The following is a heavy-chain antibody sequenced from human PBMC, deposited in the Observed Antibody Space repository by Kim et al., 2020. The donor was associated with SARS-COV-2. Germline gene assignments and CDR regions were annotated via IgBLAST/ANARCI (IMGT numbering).Heavy chain of an antibody. D-gene: IGHD3-16*01. CDR2: IRSKAYGGTT. Sequence: GGSLRLSCTASGFTFGDYAMSWFRQAPGKGLEWVGFIRSKAYGGTTEYAASVKGRFTISRDDSKSIAYLQMNSLKTEDTAVYYCTRGWGRWLQKPLPDYWGQGTLVTVSS. CDR3: TRGWGRWLQKPLPDY. CDR1: GFTFGDYA. V-gene: IGHV3-49*03. J-gene: IGHJ4*02.